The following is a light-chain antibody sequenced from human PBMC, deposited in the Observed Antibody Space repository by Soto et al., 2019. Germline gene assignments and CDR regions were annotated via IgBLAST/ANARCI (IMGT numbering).Light chain of an antibody. Sequence: QSVLTQPPSASGSPGQSVTISCTGTSSGVGGHNFVSWYQQHPGKAPKFLIYEVTNRPSGVPDRFSGSKSGITASLTVSGLQADDEAYYYCSAYAGNNNPVIFGGGTKVTVL. J-gene: IGLJ2*01. V-gene: IGLV2-8*01. CDR2: EVT. CDR3: SAYAGNNNPVI. CDR1: SSGVGGHNF.